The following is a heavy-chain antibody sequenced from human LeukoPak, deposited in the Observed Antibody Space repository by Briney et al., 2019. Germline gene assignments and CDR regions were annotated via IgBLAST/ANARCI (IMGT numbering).Heavy chain of an antibody. D-gene: IGHD1-26*01. J-gene: IGHJ4*02. Sequence: GGSLRLSCAASGFTFSDHYMDWVRQAPGKGLEWDGRIRNKANSYTTEYAASVKGRFTISRDDSKNSLYLQMNSLKTEDTAVYYCASWEVVGAYFDYWGQGTLVTVSS. CDR2: IRNKANSYTT. CDR3: ASWEVVGAYFDY. V-gene: IGHV3-72*01. CDR1: GFTFSDHY.